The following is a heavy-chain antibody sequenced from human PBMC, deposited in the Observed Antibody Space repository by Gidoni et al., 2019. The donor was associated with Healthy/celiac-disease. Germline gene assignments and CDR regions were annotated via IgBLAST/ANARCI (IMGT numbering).Heavy chain of an antibody. J-gene: IGHJ4*02. V-gene: IGHV4-34*01. Sequence: QVQLQQWGAGLLKPSETLSLTCAVYGGSFSGYYWSWIRQPPGKGLEWIGEINHSGSTNYNPSLKSRVTISVDTSKNQFSLKLSSVTAADTAVYYCARAKDTARIGGFDYWGQGTLVTVSS. CDR2: INHSGST. CDR3: ARAKDTARIGGFDY. CDR1: GGSFSGYY. D-gene: IGHD5-18*01.